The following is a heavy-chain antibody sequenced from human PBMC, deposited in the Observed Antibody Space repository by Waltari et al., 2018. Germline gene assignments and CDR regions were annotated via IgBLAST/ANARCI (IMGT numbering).Heavy chain of an antibody. D-gene: IGHD2-21*01. CDR1: GGSISSHY. CDR3: ARDRSLFRGTYYGMDV. CDR2: IYYSGSP. V-gene: IGHV4-59*11. J-gene: IGHJ6*02. Sequence: QVQLQESGPGLVKPSETLSLTCTVSGGSISSHYGSWNRQPPGKGLEWIGYIYYSGSPNYNPSLKSRVTISVDTSKNQFSLKLSSVTAADTAVYYCARDRSLFRGTYYGMDVWGQGTTVTVSS.